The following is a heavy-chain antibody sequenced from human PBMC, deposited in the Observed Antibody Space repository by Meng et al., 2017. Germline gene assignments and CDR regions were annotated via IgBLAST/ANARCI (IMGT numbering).Heavy chain of an antibody. J-gene: IGHJ4*02. CDR3: ARDTGAVAPELDY. V-gene: IGHV3-33*01. CDR1: GFKFSSYG. CDR2: IWYDGSKK. D-gene: IGHD6-19*01. Sequence: QVQLVESAGGVVQPGRSLRLSCAVSGFKFSSYGMHWVRQAPGKGLEWVAVIWYDGSKKYYADSVKGRFTISRDDSKNTLFLQMNTLTAEDTAVYYCARDTGAVAPELDYWGQGTLVTVSS.